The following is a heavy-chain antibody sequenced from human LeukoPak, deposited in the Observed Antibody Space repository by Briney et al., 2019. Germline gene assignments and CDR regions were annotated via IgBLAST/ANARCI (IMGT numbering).Heavy chain of an antibody. CDR2: IYYSGST. CDR1: GGSISSYY. J-gene: IGHJ5*02. V-gene: IGHV4-59*12. D-gene: IGHD3-16*02. CDR3: ARGGITFGGVIVRSNWFDP. Sequence: SETLSLTCTVSGGSISSYYWSWIRQPPGKGLEWIGYIYYSGSTNYNPSLKSRVTISVDTSKNQFSLKLSSVTAADTAVYYCARGGITFGGVIVRSNWFDPWGQGTLVTVSS.